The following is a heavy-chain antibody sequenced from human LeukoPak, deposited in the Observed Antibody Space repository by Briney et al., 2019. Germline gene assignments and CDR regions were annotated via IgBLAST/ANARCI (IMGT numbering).Heavy chain of an antibody. CDR2: IWYDGSKK. Sequence: PGRSLRLSCETSGFTFSSYGMHWVRQAPVKGLEWVAVIWYDGSKKYYADSVKGRFTISRDNSKNTLYLQMNSLRAEDTAVYYCARDFRYTPDYWGQGTLVTVSS. CDR3: ARDFRYTPDY. V-gene: IGHV3-33*01. J-gene: IGHJ4*02. CDR1: GFTFSSYG. D-gene: IGHD5-18*01.